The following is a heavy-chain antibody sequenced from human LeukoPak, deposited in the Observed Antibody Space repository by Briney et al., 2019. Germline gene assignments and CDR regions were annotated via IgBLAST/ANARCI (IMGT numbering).Heavy chain of an antibody. Sequence: SETLSLTCAVYGGSFSGYYWSWIRQPPGKGLEWIGEINHSGSTNYNPSLKSRVTISVDTSKNQFSLKLSSVTAADTAVYYCARERVEQNAYDYVWGSYRLFDYWGQGTLVTVSS. D-gene: IGHD3-16*02. J-gene: IGHJ4*02. CDR3: ARERVEQNAYDYVWGSYRLFDY. CDR1: GGSFSGYY. CDR2: INHSGST. V-gene: IGHV4-34*01.